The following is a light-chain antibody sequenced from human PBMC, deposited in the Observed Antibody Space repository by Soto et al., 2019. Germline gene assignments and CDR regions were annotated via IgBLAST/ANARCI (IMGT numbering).Light chain of an antibody. CDR2: EVN. CDR3: SSCTSSSTLLYV. V-gene: IGLV2-14*01. Sequence: QSALTQPASVSGSPGQSITISCTGTSSDGGYYNYVSWYRQHPGKAPRLMIYEVNNRPSGVSNCFSGSKSGNTASLTISGLQAEDEADYYCSSCTSSSTLLYVFGTGTKVTVL. J-gene: IGLJ1*01. CDR1: SSDGGYYNY.